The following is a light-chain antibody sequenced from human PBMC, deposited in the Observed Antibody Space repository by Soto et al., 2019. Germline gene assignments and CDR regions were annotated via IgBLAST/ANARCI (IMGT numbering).Light chain of an antibody. CDR3: QQYYSYPIT. CDR1: QGISSY. Sequence: AIRMTQSPSSLSASTGDRVTITCRASQGISSYLAWYQQKPGKAPKPLIYAASTLQSGVPSRFSRSGSGTDFTLTISCLQPEDFATYYCQQYYSYPITFGQGTRLEIK. V-gene: IGKV1-8*01. CDR2: AAS. J-gene: IGKJ5*01.